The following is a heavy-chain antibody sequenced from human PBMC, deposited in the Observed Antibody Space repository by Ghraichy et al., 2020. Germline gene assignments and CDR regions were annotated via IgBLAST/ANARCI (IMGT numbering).Heavy chain of an antibody. CDR1: GFTFSSYA. CDR3: AKETRITMVRGVSWYYGMDV. D-gene: IGHD3-10*01. Sequence: GGSLRLSCAASGFTFSSYAMTWVRQAPGKGLEWVSAISGSGGSTYYADSVKGRFTISRDNSKNTLYLQMNSLRAEDTAVYYCAKETRITMVRGVSWYYGMDVWGQGTTVTVSS. J-gene: IGHJ6*02. V-gene: IGHV3-23*01. CDR2: ISGSGGST.